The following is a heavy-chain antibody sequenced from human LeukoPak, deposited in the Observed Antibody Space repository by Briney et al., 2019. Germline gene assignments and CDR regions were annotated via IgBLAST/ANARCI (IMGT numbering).Heavy chain of an antibody. D-gene: IGHD1-7*01. Sequence: PSETLSLTCAVYGGSFSGYYWSWTRQPPGKGLESIGEINHSGSTNYNPSLKSRVTISVDTSKNQFSLKLSSVTAADTAVYYCARAARGNYGRSLEDYWGQGTLVTVSS. CDR2: INHSGST. V-gene: IGHV4-34*01. CDR3: ARAARGNYGRSLEDY. J-gene: IGHJ4*02. CDR1: GGSFSGYY.